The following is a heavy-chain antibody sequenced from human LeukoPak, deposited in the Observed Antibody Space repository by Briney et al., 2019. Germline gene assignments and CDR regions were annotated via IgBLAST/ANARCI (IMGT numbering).Heavy chain of an antibody. CDR1: GGSISSYY. CDR3: ARSEDRPTTFDY. D-gene: IGHD1-14*01. Sequence: SETLSLTCTVSGGSISSYYWSWIRQPAGKGLEWIGRIYTSGSTTYNPSLESRVTMSVDTSKNQFSLKLSSVTAADTAVYYCARSEDRPTTFDYWGQGTLVTVSS. CDR2: IYTSGST. V-gene: IGHV4-4*07. J-gene: IGHJ4*02.